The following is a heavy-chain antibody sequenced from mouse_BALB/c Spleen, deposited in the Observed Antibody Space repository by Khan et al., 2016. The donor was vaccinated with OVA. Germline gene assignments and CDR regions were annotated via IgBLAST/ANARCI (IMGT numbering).Heavy chain of an antibody. CDR1: GFSLTSYG. J-gene: IGHJ2*01. CDR3: ARLEDI. Sequence: QVQLKESGPGLVAPSQSLSITCTVSGFSLTSYGVHWVRQPPGKGLAWLGVIWAGGSTNYNSALMSRLSISKDNSKSQVFLKMNSLQTDDTAMSYCARLEDIWGQGTTLTVSS. V-gene: IGHV2-9*02. D-gene: IGHD1-3*01. CDR2: IWAGGST.